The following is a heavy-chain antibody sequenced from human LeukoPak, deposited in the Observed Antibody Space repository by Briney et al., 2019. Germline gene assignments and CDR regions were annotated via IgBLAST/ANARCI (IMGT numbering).Heavy chain of an antibody. CDR3: ARESMDTGGDCSIDY. Sequence: PGGSLRLSCAASGFPFSDYELNWVRQAPGKGLEWLSWISGGGSTYYNADSVGGRFTTSRDNARNSLYLQMDSLRSEDTAIYYCARESMDTGGDCSIDYWGQGTLVTVSS. V-gene: IGHV3-48*03. CDR1: GFPFSDYE. D-gene: IGHD2-21*02. CDR2: ISGGGSTY. J-gene: IGHJ4*02.